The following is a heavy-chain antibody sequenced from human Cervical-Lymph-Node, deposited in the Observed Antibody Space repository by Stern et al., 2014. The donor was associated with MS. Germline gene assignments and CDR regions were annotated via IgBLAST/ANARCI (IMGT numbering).Heavy chain of an antibody. CDR3: ARTRYSSSWYVFDP. CDR1: GYSFSSYW. J-gene: IGHJ5*02. Sequence: VQLVESGAEVKKPGESLKISCTGSGYSFSSYWILWVRHVPGKGLQWMGIIQPGDSDTRYSPSFQGQVTISADKPINTAYLQWSSLAASDTAVYYCARTRYSSSWYVFDPWGQGTLVTVSS. CDR2: IQPGDSDT. V-gene: IGHV5-51*04. D-gene: IGHD6-13*01.